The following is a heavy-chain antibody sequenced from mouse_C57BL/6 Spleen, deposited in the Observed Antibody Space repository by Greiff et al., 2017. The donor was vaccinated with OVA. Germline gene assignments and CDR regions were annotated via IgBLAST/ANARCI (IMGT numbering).Heavy chain of an antibody. V-gene: IGHV5-4*01. CDR1: GFTFSSYA. J-gene: IGHJ1*03. CDR2: ISDGGSYT. CDR3: ARDRGTDWYFDV. D-gene: IGHD4-1*01. Sequence: EVKLMESGGGLVKPGGSLKLSCAASGFTFSSYAMSWVRQTPEKRLEWVATISDGGSYTYYPDNVKGRFTISRDNAKNNLYLQMSNLKSEDTAMYYCARDRGTDWYFDVWGTGTTVTVSS.